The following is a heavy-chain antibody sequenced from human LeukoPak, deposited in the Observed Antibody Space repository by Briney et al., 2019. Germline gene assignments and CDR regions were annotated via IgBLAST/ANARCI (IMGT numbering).Heavy chain of an antibody. CDR3: ARERVYYDGGGYKTAEYFQH. CDR2: IYSGGST. J-gene: IGHJ1*01. V-gene: IGHV3-53*01. D-gene: IGHD3-22*01. Sequence: GGSLRLSCAASGFTVSSKYMSWVRQAPGKGLEWVSVIYSGGSTYYADSVKGRFTISRDNSKNTLYLQMNSLKAEDTAVYYCARERVYYDGGGYKTAEYFQHWGQSTLVTVSS. CDR1: GFTVSSKY.